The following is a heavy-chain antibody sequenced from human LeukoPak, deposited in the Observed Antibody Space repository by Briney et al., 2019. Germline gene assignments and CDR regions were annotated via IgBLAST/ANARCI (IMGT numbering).Heavy chain of an antibody. Sequence: GGSLRLSCAASGFTVSSNYMSWVRQAPGKGLEWVSVIYSGGTTNYADSVKGRFTISRDNSKNTLFLQMNSLRAEDTAVYYCARGGYSSSWYHFDYWGQVTLVTVSS. CDR2: IYSGGTT. CDR3: ARGGYSSSWYHFDY. CDR1: GFTVSSNY. V-gene: IGHV3-53*01. J-gene: IGHJ4*02. D-gene: IGHD6-13*01.